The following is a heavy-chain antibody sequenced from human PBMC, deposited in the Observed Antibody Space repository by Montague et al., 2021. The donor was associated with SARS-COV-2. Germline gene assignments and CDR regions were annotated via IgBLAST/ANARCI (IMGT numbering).Heavy chain of an antibody. J-gene: IGHJ4*02. V-gene: IGHV6-1*01. Sequence: NDYSLSVKSRITINPDTSKNHFSLQLNSVTPEDTAVYYCARGGSWLYYFDYWGQGTLVTVSS. D-gene: IGHD6-13*01. CDR2: N. CDR3: ARGGSWLYYFDY.